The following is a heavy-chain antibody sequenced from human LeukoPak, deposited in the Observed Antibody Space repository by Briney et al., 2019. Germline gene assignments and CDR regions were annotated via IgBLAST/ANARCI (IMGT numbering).Heavy chain of an antibody. J-gene: IGHJ4*02. Sequence: SQTLSLTCAISGDILSSKSASWNWIRQSPSRGLEWLGRTYSRSKWFNDYAVSVKSRITINPDTSKNQFSLHLTSVTPDDTAVYYCARGTGSLDYWGQGTLVTVS. CDR3: ARGTGSLDY. D-gene: IGHD1-26*01. V-gene: IGHV6-1*01. CDR2: TYSRSKWFN. CDR1: GDILSSKSAS.